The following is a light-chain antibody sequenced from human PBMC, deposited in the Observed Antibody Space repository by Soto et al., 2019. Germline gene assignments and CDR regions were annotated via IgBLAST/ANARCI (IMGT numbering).Light chain of an antibody. Sequence: EIVLTQSPATLSLSPGQRATLSCRASQSVGSYLAWYQQKPGQAPRLLIYDASNRATGIPDRFSGSGSGTDFTLTISSLGPEDFAVYYCHQRSNWPRTFGQGTKLEIK. J-gene: IGKJ2*01. CDR3: HQRSNWPRT. CDR2: DAS. V-gene: IGKV3-11*01. CDR1: QSVGSY.